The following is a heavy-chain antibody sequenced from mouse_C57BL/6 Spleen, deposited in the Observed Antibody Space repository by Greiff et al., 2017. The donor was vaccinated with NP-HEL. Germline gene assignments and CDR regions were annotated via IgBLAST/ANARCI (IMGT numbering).Heavy chain of an antibody. J-gene: IGHJ2*01. CDR1: GFTFSDYY. CDR2: INYDGSST. CDR3: ARDPTTVGHFDY. D-gene: IGHD1-1*01. V-gene: IGHV5-16*01. Sequence: EVQVVESEGGLVQPGSSMKLSCTASGFTFSDYYMAWVRQVPEKGLEWVANINYDGSSTYYLDSLKSRFIISRDNAKNILYLQMSSLKSEDTATYYCARDPTTVGHFDYWGQGTTLTVSS.